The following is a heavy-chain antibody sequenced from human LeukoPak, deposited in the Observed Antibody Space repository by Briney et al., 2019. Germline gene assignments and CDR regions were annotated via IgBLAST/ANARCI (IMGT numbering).Heavy chain of an antibody. Sequence: GGSLRLSCAASGFSLSNHWVTWARQAPGKGPEWVAHINVDGSQKDFLDSVRGRFTISRDNSKNSVYLQMNTLRVEDTAVYHCARGHYGLDVWGQGTTVTVSS. CDR1: GFSLSNHW. CDR3: ARGHYGLDV. CDR2: INVDGSQK. J-gene: IGHJ6*02. V-gene: IGHV3-7*01.